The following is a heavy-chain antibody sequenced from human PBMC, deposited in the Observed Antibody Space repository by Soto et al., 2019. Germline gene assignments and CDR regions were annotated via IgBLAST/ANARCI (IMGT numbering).Heavy chain of an antibody. Sequence: PGRSLRLSCAASGFTFSSYAMSWVRQAPGKGLEWVAVISGSGGSTYYAYSVKGRFTISRDNSKNTLYLQMNSLSAEDTAVYYCATPHLVHVGSSSGMGVCGQGTTVTVSS. CDR3: ATPHLVHVGSSSGMGV. V-gene: IGHV3-23*01. CDR1: GFTFSSYA. J-gene: IGHJ6*02. D-gene: IGHD6-13*01. CDR2: ISGSGGST.